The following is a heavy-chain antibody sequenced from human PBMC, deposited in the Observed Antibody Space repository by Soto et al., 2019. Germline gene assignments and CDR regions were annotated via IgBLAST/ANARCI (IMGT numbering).Heavy chain of an antibody. D-gene: IGHD3-16*01. CDR1: GGSFSGYY. J-gene: IGHJ4*02. CDR3: ARGPRFYGLDY. V-gene: IGHV4-34*01. CDR2: INHSGST. Sequence: QVQLQQWGAGLLKPSETLSLTCAVYGGSFSGYYWSWIRQPPGKGLEWIGEINHSGSTNYNPSVKSRVTISVDTSKNQFSLKLSSVTAADTAVYYCARGPRFYGLDYWGQGTLVTVSS.